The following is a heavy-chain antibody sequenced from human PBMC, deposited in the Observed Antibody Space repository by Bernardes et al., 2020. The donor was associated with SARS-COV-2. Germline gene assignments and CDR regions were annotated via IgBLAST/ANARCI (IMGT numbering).Heavy chain of an antibody. D-gene: IGHD6-19*01. J-gene: IGHJ4*02. CDR1: GDSVSSASYY. V-gene: IGHV4-39*01. Sequence: SETLSLTCAVSGDSVSSASYYWGWIRQPPGKGLEWIGNIFYDGSTYYSPSLQSRATISVEMSKNQFSLKVSSVTAADTAVYYCARGDPTEYNSAWYHFDYWGQGTLVTVSS. CDR2: IFYDGST. CDR3: ARGDPTEYNSAWYHFDY.